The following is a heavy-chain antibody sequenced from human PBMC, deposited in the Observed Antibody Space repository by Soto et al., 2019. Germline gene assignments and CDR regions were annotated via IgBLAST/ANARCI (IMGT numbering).Heavy chain of an antibody. CDR1: EFTFSNCA. J-gene: IGHJ4*02. CDR3: AKYPPERTVYFDY. CDR2: ISDNGGTT. V-gene: IGHV3-23*01. D-gene: IGHD6-25*01. Sequence: PGGSLRLSCAASEFTFSNCAMSWVRQAPGKGLEWVSSISDNGGTTYYADSVKGRFTISRDNSKNTLYLQMNSLRAEDTAVYYCAKYPPERTVYFDYWGQGTLVTVSS.